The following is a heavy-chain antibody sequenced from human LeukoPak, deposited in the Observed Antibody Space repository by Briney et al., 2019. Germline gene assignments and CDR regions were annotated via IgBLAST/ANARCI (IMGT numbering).Heavy chain of an antibody. CDR3: ARERARYDLLNWFDP. J-gene: IGHJ5*02. CDR2: IGGSGDTT. CDR1: GFTFSSYA. Sequence: GGSLRLSCAASGFTFSSYAMSWVRQAPGKGLEWVSAIGGSGDTTYYADSVKGRFTISRDNSKNTLYLQMNSLRAEDTAVYYCARERARYDLLNWFDPWGQGTLVTVSS. V-gene: IGHV3-23*01. D-gene: IGHD5-12*01.